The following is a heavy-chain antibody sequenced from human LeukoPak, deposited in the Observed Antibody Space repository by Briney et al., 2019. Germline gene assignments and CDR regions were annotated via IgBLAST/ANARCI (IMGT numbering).Heavy chain of an antibody. CDR1: GFTFSSYA. D-gene: IGHD6-19*01. V-gene: IGHV3-30*04. J-gene: IGHJ4*02. Sequence: PGGSLRLSCAASGFTFSSYAMHWVRQAPGKGLEWVAVISYDGSNKYYADSVKGRFTISRDNSKNTLYLQMNSLRAEDTAVCYCARAWVVAGPFDYWGQGTLVTVSS. CDR2: ISYDGSNK. CDR3: ARAWVVAGPFDY.